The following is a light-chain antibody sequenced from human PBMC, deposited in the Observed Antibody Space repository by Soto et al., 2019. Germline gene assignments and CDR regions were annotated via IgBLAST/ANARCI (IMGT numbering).Light chain of an antibody. Sequence: DLQMTQSPSSLSASVGDRITITCRASQGISSYLNWYQQKPGKAPKVLIYIASSLQSGVPSRFSGSGSGTDYSLTISSLQPEDFGTYYCQQSYTTPWTFGQGTKVEIK. CDR3: QQSYTTPWT. CDR1: QGISSY. J-gene: IGKJ1*01. CDR2: IAS. V-gene: IGKV1-39*01.